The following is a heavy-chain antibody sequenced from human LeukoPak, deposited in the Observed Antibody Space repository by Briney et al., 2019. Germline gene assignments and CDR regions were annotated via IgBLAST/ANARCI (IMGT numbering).Heavy chain of an antibody. J-gene: IGHJ4*02. Sequence: GASVKVSCKASGGTFSDYSISWVRQAPGQGLEWMGRIIPILNVPNYAQKFEGRVTITADKSMSTAYMELSSLKSEDTAVYFCARDRPRARYFDYWGQGTLVTVSS. CDR2: IIPILNVP. CDR1: GGTFSDYS. D-gene: IGHD2-15*01. CDR3: ARDRPRARYFDY. V-gene: IGHV1-69*04.